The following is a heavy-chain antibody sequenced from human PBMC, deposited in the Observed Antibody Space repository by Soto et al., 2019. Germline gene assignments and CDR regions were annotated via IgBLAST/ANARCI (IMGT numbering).Heavy chain of an antibody. D-gene: IGHD2-2*02. CDR2: IIPIFGTA. CDR1: GGTFSSYA. Sequence: ASVKVSCKASGGTFSSYAISWVRQAPGQGLEWMGGIIPIFGTANYAQKFQGRVTITADESTSTAYMELSSLRSEDTAVYYCATRYCSSTSCYTAFHYYGMDVWGQGSTVTVSS. V-gene: IGHV1-69*13. J-gene: IGHJ6*02. CDR3: ATRYCSSTSCYTAFHYYGMDV.